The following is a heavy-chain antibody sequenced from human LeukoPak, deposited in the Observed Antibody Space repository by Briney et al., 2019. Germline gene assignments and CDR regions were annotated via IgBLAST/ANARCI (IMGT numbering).Heavy chain of an antibody. J-gene: IGHJ3*02. CDR1: GFTFSSYA. Sequence: GSLRLSCAASGFTFSSYAMSWVRQAPGKGLEWVSAISGSGGSTYYADSAKGRFTISRDNSKNTLYLQMNSLRAEDTAVYYCAKDRSYGSGSYWFWSDAFDIWGQGTMVTVSS. V-gene: IGHV3-23*01. CDR2: ISGSGGST. CDR3: AKDRSYGSGSYWFWSDAFDI. D-gene: IGHD3-10*01.